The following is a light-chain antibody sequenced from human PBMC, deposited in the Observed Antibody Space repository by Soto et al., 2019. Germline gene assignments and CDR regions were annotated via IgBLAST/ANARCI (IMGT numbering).Light chain of an antibody. J-gene: IGLJ2*01. CDR1: SSDVGGYNY. CDR3: CSHAGSSVV. V-gene: IGLV2-11*01. Sequence: QSALTQPRSVSGSPGQSVTISCTGTSSDVGGYNYVSWYQHHPGNAPKLMIYDVTKRPSGVPDRFSGSKSGNTASLTISGLQSEDEADYYCCSHAGSSVVFGGGTKVTVL. CDR2: DVT.